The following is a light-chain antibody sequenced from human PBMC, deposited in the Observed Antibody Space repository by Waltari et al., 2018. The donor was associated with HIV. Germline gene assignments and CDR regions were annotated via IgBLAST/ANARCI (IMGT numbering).Light chain of an antibody. CDR3: VLYMGSGISV. CDR1: SGSVSTTYY. CDR2: TPS. Sequence: QTVVTQEPSFSVSPGGTVTLTCGLSSGSVSTTYYPSWYQHPPGQAPRTPTYTPSTRPSVVPDRFAGSILGNKAALNITGAQADDECDYYCVLYMGSGISVFGGGTKLTVL. V-gene: IGLV8-61*01. J-gene: IGLJ2*01.